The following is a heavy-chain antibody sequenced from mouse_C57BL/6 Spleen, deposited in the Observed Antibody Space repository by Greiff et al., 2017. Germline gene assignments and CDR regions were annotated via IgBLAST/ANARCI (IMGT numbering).Heavy chain of an antibody. CDR1: GYTFTSYW. D-gene: IGHD1-1*01. CDR2: SYPGSGST. J-gene: IGHJ4*01. Sequence: QVQLKQPGAELVKPGASVKMSCKASGYTFTSYWITWVKQRPGQGLEWIGDSYPGSGSTNYNEKFKSKATLTVDTSSSTAYMQLSSLTSEDSAVYYCARHYYGSRYYAMDYWGQGTSVTVSS. V-gene: IGHV1-55*01. CDR3: ARHYYGSRYYAMDY.